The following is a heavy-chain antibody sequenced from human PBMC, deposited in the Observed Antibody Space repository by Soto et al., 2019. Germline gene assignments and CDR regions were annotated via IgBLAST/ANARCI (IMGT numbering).Heavy chain of an antibody. D-gene: IGHD2-15*01. CDR3: ARDHWDCSGGGCNPHQLNFFAMDV. V-gene: IGHV3-30*03. CDR1: GFIFSNNG. CDR2: MSYDGSAK. J-gene: IGHJ6*02. Sequence: QVQLVESGGGVVQPGRSLRLSCEGSGFIFSNNGMHWVRQAPGKGLEWVAFMSYDGSAKFLADSVKGRFTISRDNSKSTLFLHMSSLRAEDTAMYYCARDHWDCSGGGCNPHQLNFFAMDVWGQGTTVTVSS.